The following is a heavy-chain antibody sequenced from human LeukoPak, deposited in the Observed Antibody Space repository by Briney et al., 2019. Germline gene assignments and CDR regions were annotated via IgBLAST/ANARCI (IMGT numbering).Heavy chain of an antibody. V-gene: IGHV3-21*01. CDR2: ISSSSSYI. CDR3: AREIAGTVTTFADY. D-gene: IGHD4-17*01. CDR1: GFTFSSYS. J-gene: IGHJ4*02. Sequence: PGGSLRLSCAASGFTFSSYSMNWVRQAPGKGLEWVSSISSSSSYIYYADSVKGRFTISRDNAKNSLYLQMNSLRAEDTAVYYCAREIAGTVTTFADYWGQGTLVTVSS.